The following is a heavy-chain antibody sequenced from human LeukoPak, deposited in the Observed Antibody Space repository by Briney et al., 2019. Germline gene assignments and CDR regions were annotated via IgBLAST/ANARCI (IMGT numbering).Heavy chain of an antibody. CDR2: IYYSGST. CDR3: ARHESGSGWYTGGAFDI. CDR1: GGSISSSSYY. V-gene: IGHV4-39*01. Sequence: PSETLSLTCTVSGGSISSSSYYWGWIRQPPGKGLEWIGSIYYSGSTYYNPSLKSRVTISVDTFKNQFSLKLSSVTAADTAVYYCARHESGSGWYTGGAFDIWGQGTMVTVSS. J-gene: IGHJ3*02. D-gene: IGHD6-19*01.